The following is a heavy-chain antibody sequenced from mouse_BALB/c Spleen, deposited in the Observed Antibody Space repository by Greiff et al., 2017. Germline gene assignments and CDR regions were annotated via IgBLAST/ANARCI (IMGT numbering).Heavy chain of an antibody. CDR1: GFTFSSYA. Sequence: EVKLVESGGGLVKPGGSLKLSCAASGFTFSSYAMSWVRQTPEKRLEWVASISSGGSTYYPASVKGRFTISRDNARNILYLQMSSLRSEDTAMYYCARGLRTTVVNWYFDVWGAGTTVTVSS. V-gene: IGHV5-6-5*01. D-gene: IGHD1-1*01. CDR3: ARGLRTTVVNWYFDV. CDR2: ISSGGST. J-gene: IGHJ1*01.